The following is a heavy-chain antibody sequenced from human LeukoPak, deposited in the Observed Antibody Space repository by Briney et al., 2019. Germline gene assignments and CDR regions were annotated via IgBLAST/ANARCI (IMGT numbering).Heavy chain of an antibody. V-gene: IGHV3-23*01. CDR2: VEGSGERT. D-gene: IGHD2-21*01. Sequence: GGSLSPAWAVSGSAFTSYGKNWVRQAPGKGLEWVSGVEGSGERTNYADSVKGRFTISRDNSKNTLYLQMNSLRAEDTAVYYCAKMTYCGRAPIWGQGTTVTVSS. J-gene: IGHJ3*02. CDR1: GSAFTSYG. CDR3: AKMTYCGRAPI.